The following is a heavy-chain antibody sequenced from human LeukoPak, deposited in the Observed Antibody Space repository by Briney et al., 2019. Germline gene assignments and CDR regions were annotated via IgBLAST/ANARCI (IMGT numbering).Heavy chain of an antibody. D-gene: IGHD3-22*01. CDR3: ARDDSSGYYYSFDY. Sequence: ASVKVSCEASGYTFTGYYMQGVRQTPGQGVEWMGWINPKSGGTNYAQKFQGRVTMTRDTSISAAYMELSRLRSDDTAEYYCARDDSSGYYYSFDYWGQGTLVTVSS. CDR2: INPKSGGT. V-gene: IGHV1-2*02. CDR1: GYTFTGYY. J-gene: IGHJ4*02.